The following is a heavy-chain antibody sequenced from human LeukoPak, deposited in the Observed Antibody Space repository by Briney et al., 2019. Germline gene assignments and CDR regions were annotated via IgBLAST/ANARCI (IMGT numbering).Heavy chain of an antibody. J-gene: IGHJ4*02. CDR2: IYYSGST. Sequence: SETLSLTCTASGGSISSSSYYWGWIRQPPGKGLEWIGSIYYSGSTYYNPSLKSRVTISVDTSKNQFSLKLSSVTAADTAVYYCAREYGFGELHADYWGQGTLVTVSS. CDR1: GGSISSSSYY. CDR3: AREYGFGELHADY. D-gene: IGHD3-10*01. V-gene: IGHV4-39*07.